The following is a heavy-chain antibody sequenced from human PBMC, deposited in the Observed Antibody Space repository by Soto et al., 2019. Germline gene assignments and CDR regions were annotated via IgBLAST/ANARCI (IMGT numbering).Heavy chain of an antibody. V-gene: IGHV1-69*01. Sequence: QVLLVQSGAEVREPGSSVNVSRKASGGTFNSYAISWVRQAPGQGLEWMGGIIPDFGTGNSAQKFRGRVSITADASTTTVYMGLSGLTLEDTAVYYCARERGGYNRGDFEFWGQGTQVTVSS. J-gene: IGHJ4*02. CDR1: GGTFNSYA. D-gene: IGHD1-26*01. CDR3: ARERGGYNRGDFEF. CDR2: IIPDFGTG.